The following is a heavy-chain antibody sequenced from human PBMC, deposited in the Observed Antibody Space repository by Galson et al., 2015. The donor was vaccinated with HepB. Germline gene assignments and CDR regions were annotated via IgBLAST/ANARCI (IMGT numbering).Heavy chain of an antibody. CDR3: AGGSIRYDSSGVRIDAFDI. V-gene: IGHV5-51*01. CDR1: GYSFPSYW. Sequence: QSGAEVKKPGESLKISCKGSGYSFPSYWIGWVRQMPGKGLEWMGIIYPGDSDTRYSPSFQGQVTISADKSISTAYLQWSSLKASDTAMYYCAGGSIRYDSSGVRIDAFDIWGQGTMVTVSS. CDR2: IYPGDSDT. D-gene: IGHD3-22*01. J-gene: IGHJ3*02.